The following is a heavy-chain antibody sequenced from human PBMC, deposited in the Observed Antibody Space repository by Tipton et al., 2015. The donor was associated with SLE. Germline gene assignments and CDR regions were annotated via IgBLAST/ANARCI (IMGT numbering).Heavy chain of an antibody. CDR3: ARVPYYYDRSGHYGMDV. Sequence: TLSLTCAVYGGSFSGYYWSWIRQPPGKGLEWIGYIYYSGSTNYNPSLKSRVTISVDTSKNQFSLKLSSVTAADTAVYYCARVPYYYDRSGHYGMDVWGQGTTVTVSS. CDR2: IYYSGST. J-gene: IGHJ6*02. D-gene: IGHD3-22*01. V-gene: IGHV4-59*01. CDR1: GGSFSGYY.